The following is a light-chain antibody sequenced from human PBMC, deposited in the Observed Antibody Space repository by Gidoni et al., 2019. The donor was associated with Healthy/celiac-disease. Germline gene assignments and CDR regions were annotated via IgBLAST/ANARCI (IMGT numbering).Light chain of an antibody. CDR1: SSDVGGYNY. CDR3: SSYTSSSTPWV. V-gene: IGLV2-14*03. CDR2: DVS. Sequence: QSALTQHASVSGSPGQSITISCTGTSSDVGGYNYVSWYQQHQGKAPKLMIYDVSNRPSGVSNRFSGSKSGNTASLTISGLQAEDEADYYCSSYTSSSTPWVFGGGTKLTVL. J-gene: IGLJ3*02.